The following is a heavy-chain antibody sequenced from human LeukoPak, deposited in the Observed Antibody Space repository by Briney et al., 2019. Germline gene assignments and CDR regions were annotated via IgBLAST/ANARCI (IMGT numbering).Heavy chain of an antibody. CDR1: GFIFSSYS. D-gene: IGHD2-15*01. CDR3: ARVAVNWFDP. CDR2: ISSSSTTI. V-gene: IGHV3-48*04. J-gene: IGHJ5*02. Sequence: GGSLRLSCAASGFIFSSYSMNWVRQAPGKGLEWLSYISSSSTTIYYADSVKGRFTISRGNAKNSLYLQMNSLKAEDTAVYYCARVAVNWFDPWGQGTLVTVSS.